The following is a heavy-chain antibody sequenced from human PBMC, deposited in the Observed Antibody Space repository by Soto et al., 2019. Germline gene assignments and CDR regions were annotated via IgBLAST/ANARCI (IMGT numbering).Heavy chain of an antibody. CDR1: GFTFSSYG. J-gene: IGHJ6*02. Sequence: PGGSLRLSCAASGFTFSSYGMHWVRQAPGKGLEWVAVISYDGSNKYYAGSVKGRFTISRDNSKNTLYLQMNSLRAEDTAVYYCAKERIFNRGDYYYGMDVWGQGTTVTVSS. V-gene: IGHV3-30*18. CDR2: ISYDGSNK. CDR3: AKERIFNRGDYYYGMDV. D-gene: IGHD3-10*01.